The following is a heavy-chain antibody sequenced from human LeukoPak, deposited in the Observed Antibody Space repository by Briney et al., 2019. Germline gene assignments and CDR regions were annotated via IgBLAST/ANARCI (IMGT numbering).Heavy chain of an antibody. CDR2: INPNSGGT. Sequence: ASVKVSCKASGYTFTGYYMHWVRQAPGQGLEWMGRINPNSGGTNYAQKFQGRVTMTRDTSISTAYMELSRLRSDDTAVYYCARDYYDSSGYYYPFDYWGQGTLVTVSS. J-gene: IGHJ4*02. D-gene: IGHD3-22*01. V-gene: IGHV1-2*06. CDR3: ARDYYDSSGYYYPFDY. CDR1: GYTFTGYY.